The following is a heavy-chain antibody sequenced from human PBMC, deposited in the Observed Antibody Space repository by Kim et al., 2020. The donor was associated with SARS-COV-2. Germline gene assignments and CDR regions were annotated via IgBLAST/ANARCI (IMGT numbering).Heavy chain of an antibody. CDR3: AKDRWYYYDSSGYYPFDY. CDR1: GFTFSSYG. Sequence: GGSLRLSCAASGFTFSSYGMHWVRQAPGKGLEWVAVISYDGSNKYYADSVKGRFTISRDNSKNTLYLQMNSLRAEDTAVYYCAKDRWYYYDSSGYYPFDYWGQGTLVTVSS. V-gene: IGHV3-30*18. D-gene: IGHD3-22*01. J-gene: IGHJ4*02. CDR2: ISYDGSNK.